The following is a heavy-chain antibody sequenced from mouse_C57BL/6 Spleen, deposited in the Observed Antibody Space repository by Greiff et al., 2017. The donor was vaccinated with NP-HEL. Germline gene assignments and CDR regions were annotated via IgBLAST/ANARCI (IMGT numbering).Heavy chain of an antibody. CDR1: GYTFTSYW. J-gene: IGHJ4*01. V-gene: IGHV1-64*01. Sequence: VQLQQPGAELVKPGASVKLSCKASGYTFTSYWMHWVKQRPGQGLEWIGMIHPNSGSTNYNEKFKSKATLTVDKSSSTAYMQLSSLTSEDSAVYYCAKYYGSSGYAMDYWGQGTSVTVSS. CDR2: IHPNSGST. CDR3: AKYYGSSGYAMDY. D-gene: IGHD1-1*01.